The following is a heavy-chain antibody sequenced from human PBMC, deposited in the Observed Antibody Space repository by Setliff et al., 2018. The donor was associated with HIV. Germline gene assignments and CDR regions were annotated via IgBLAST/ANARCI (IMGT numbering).Heavy chain of an antibody. CDR2: ISYDGSNK. J-gene: IGHJ6*02. D-gene: IGHD3-10*01. CDR3: ARSVIGYYYYGMGV. CDR1: GFTFSSYG. Sequence: PGGSLRLSCAASGFTFSSYGMHWVRQAPGKGLEWVAVISYDGSNKYYADSVKGRFTISRDNSKNTLYLQMNSLRAEDTAVYYCARSVIGYYYYGMGVWGQGTLVTVSS. V-gene: IGHV3-30*19.